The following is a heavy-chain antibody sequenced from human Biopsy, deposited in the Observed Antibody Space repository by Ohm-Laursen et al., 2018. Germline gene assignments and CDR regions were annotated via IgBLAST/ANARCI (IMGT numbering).Heavy chain of an antibody. D-gene: IGHD3-16*01. J-gene: IGHJ4*02. CDR2: INRDSDTA. V-gene: IGHV3-9*01. Sequence: SLRLSCSAAGFIFDDYDMHWVRQAPGKGLEWVSRINRDSDTADYVDSVRGRFTISRDNARKTLFLQMNSLRPEDTALYYCVKDRGGARASFHYWGQGIRVAVSS. CDR1: GFIFDDYD. CDR3: VKDRGGARASFHY.